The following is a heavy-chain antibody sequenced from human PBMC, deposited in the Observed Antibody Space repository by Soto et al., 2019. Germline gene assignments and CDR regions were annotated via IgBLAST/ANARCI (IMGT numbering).Heavy chain of an antibody. V-gene: IGHV1-3*01. J-gene: IGHJ4*02. D-gene: IGHD2-15*01. Sequence: QVQLVQSGAEVKQPGASVKVSFKASGYTFTSYAMHWVRQAPGQRLEWMGWINAGNGNTKYSQKFQGRVTITRDTSASTAYMELSSLRSEDTAVYYCARGPGGPDGPGDYWGQGTLVTVSS. CDR3: ARGPGGPDGPGDY. CDR2: INAGNGNT. CDR1: GYTFTSYA.